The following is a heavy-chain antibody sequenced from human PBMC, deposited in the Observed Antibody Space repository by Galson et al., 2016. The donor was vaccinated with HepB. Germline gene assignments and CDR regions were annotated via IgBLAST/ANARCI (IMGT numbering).Heavy chain of an antibody. CDR2: IYYSGSS. CDR3: ARGWFGEFSRNNWFNP. V-gene: IGHV4-31*03. Sequence: LSLTCTVSGGSISSGGYYWSWIRQHPGKGLEFIGYIYYSGSSYYNPSLKSRISMSVDTSKNQFSLRLSSVTAADTAVYYCARGWFGEFSRNNWFNPWGQGALVTVSS. J-gene: IGHJ5*02. D-gene: IGHD3-10*01. CDR1: GGSISSGGYY.